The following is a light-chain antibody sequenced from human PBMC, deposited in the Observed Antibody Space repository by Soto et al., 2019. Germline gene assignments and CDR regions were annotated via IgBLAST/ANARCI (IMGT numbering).Light chain of an antibody. CDR2: CAS. V-gene: IGKV3-15*01. CDR1: QRLSSD. Sequence: EKVMTQSTATLSLSPGERASRSCRASQRLSSDLAWYQPKPGQAPRLLIYCASTRATGIPASFSGSGSGTEFTLTISSLQSEDFAVYYCQQHNSWLFGGGTKVEIK. J-gene: IGKJ4*02. CDR3: QQHNSWL.